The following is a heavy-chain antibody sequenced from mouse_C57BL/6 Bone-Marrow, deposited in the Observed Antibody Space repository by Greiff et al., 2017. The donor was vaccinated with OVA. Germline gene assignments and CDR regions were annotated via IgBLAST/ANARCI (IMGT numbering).Heavy chain of an antibody. CDR3: ERDNWDWFAY. Sequence: VKLQESGAELVKPGASVKMSCKASGYTFTSYWITWVKQRPGQGLEWIGDIYPGSGSTNYNEKFKSKATLTVDTSSSTAYMQLSSLTSEDSAVYYCERDNWDWFAYWGQGTLVTVSA. CDR1: GYTFTSYW. V-gene: IGHV1-55*01. CDR2: IYPGSGST. J-gene: IGHJ3*01. D-gene: IGHD4-1*02.